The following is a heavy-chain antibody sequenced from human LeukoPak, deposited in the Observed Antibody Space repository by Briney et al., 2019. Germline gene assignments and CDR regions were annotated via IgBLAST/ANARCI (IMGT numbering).Heavy chain of an antibody. V-gene: IGHV3-48*03. D-gene: IGHD6-6*01. CDR3: ARVLAARLSDY. J-gene: IGHJ4*02. CDR2: ISSSGSTI. CDR1: GFTFSSYE. Sequence: GGSLRLSCAASGFTFSSYEMNWVRQAPGKGLEWVSYISSSGSTIYYADSVRGRLTISRDNAKNSLYLQMNSLRAEDTAVYYCARVLAARLSDYWGQGTLVTVSS.